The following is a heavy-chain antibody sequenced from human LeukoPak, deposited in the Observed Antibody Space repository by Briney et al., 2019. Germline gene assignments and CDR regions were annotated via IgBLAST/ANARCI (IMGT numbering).Heavy chain of an antibody. Sequence: GASVKVSCKASGCTFSSYAISWVRQAPGQGLEWMGGIIPIFGTANYAQKFQGRVTITADKSTSTAYMELSSLRSEDTAVYYCARGSYSSLSIFGVPNVLIFDYWGQGTLVTVSS. J-gene: IGHJ4*02. CDR3: ARGSYSSLSIFGVPNVLIFDY. CDR1: GCTFSSYA. V-gene: IGHV1-69*06. D-gene: IGHD3-3*01. CDR2: IIPIFGTA.